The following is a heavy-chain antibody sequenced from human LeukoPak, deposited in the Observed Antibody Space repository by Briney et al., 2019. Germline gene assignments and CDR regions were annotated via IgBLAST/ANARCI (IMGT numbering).Heavy chain of an antibody. CDR1: GFTFSSYW. CDR3: AKDGPTACLHLDY. Sequence: PGGSLRLSCAASGFTFSSYWMNWVRQAPGKGLEWVASIKQDGSEKYYVDSVKGRFTISSDNAKNSLFLQMNSLRAEDTAVYYCAKDGPTACLHLDYLGQGTLVPGSS. V-gene: IGHV3-7*03. D-gene: IGHD5-18*01. CDR2: IKQDGSEK. J-gene: IGHJ4*02.